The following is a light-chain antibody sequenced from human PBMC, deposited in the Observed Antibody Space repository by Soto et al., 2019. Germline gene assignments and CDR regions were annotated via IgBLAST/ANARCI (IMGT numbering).Light chain of an antibody. CDR1: SSDVGGYNY. Sequence: QSVLTQPASVSGSPGQSITISCTGTSSDVGGYNYVSWYQQHPGKAPKLMIYDVSHRPSGVSDRFSGAKSGNTASLTVSGLQAEDEADYYCSSYAGSNNLLFGGGTQLTVL. V-gene: IGLV2-8*01. CDR2: DVS. J-gene: IGLJ2*01. CDR3: SSYAGSNNLL.